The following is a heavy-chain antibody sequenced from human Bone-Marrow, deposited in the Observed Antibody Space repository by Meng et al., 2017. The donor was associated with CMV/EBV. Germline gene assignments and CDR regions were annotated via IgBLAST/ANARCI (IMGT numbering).Heavy chain of an antibody. V-gene: IGHV3-33*01. Sequence: GESLKISCAASGFTFSSYGMHWVRQAPGKGLEWVAVIWYDGTNKYYADSVKGRFTISRDNSKNTLYLQMNSLRAEDTAVYYCTTGTRTLWGQGTLVTVS. CDR2: IWYDGTNK. CDR1: GFTFSSYG. D-gene: IGHD2-8*01. CDR3: TTGTRTL. J-gene: IGHJ4*02.